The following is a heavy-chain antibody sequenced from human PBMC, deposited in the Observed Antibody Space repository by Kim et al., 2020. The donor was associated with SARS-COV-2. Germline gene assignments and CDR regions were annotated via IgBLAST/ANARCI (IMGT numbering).Heavy chain of an antibody. J-gene: IGHJ4*02. CDR3: ARDRYYGSGVDY. V-gene: IGHV1-2*02. Sequence: NSAQKFQGRVTMTRDTSISTAYMELSRLRSDDTAVYYCARDRYYGSGVDYWGQGTLVTVSS. D-gene: IGHD3-10*01.